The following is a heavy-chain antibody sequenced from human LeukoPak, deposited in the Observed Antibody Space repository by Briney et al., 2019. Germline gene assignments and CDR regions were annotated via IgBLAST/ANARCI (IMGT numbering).Heavy chain of an antibody. Sequence: VSSVKDSCQSSGYTFTSYGISWVRQPPAQGLEWMGWICANNGNTNYAQKLQGRVTMTTDTSTRTAYMELRSLRSDDTAVYYCARDSKGYYGSGTQPGGGDYWGQGTLVTVSS. CDR2: ICANNGNT. V-gene: IGHV1-18*01. CDR3: ARDSKGYYGSGTQPGGGDY. J-gene: IGHJ4*02. D-gene: IGHD3-10*01. CDR1: GYTFTSYG.